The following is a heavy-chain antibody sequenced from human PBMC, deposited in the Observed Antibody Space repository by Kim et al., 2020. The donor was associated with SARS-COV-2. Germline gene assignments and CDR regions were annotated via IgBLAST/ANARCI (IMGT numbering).Heavy chain of an antibody. Sequence: GGSLRLSCAASGFSFSSYAMSWARQAPGKGLEWVSGITGSGGDTEYADSVKGRFTISRDNSKSTLYLQMNSLRVEDTALYYCAKTRIEGFSSGWSDHWGQGPLVTVSS. J-gene: IGHJ5*02. CDR1: GFSFSSYA. D-gene: IGHD6-19*01. CDR3: AKTRIEGFSSGWSDH. V-gene: IGHV3-23*01. CDR2: ITGSGGDT.